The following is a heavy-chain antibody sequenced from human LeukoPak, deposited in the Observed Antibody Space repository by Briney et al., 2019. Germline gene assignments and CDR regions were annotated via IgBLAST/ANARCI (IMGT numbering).Heavy chain of an antibody. J-gene: IGHJ4*02. CDR1: GFTFSYYT. V-gene: IGHV3-23*01. Sequence: PGGSLRLSCAASGFTFSYYTMYWVRQAPGKGLEWVSIIGISGGGIHYADSVKGRFTISRDNSKNTLYLQVNSLRAEDTAVYYCAIDPNWGVDYWGQEVLVTVSS. CDR3: AIDPNWGVDY. D-gene: IGHD7-27*01. CDR2: IGISGGGI.